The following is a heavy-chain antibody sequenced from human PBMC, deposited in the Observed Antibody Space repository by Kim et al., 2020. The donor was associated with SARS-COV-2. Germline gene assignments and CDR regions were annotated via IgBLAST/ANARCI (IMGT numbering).Heavy chain of an antibody. V-gene: IGHV4-39*01. CDR2: FSYSGTT. CDR3: ARQAPRLLWFGALGDF. CDR1: GASIKNSDSY. Sequence: SETLSLTCSVSGASIKNSDSYWGWIRQSPGKGLEWIGSFSYSGTTYYNPSLKSRVTISVDTSNNYLSLTMRSATAADTALYYCARQAPRLLWFGALGDF. D-gene: IGHD3-10*01. J-gene: IGHJ4*01.